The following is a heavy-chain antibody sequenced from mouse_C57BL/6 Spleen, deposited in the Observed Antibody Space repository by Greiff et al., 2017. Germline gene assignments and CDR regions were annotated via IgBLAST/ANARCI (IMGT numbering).Heavy chain of an antibody. Sequence: EVKLQESGPGLVKPSQTVFLTCTVTGISITTGNYRWSWIRQFPGNKLEWIGYIYYSGTITYTPSLPSRTTITRDTPKNQFFLEMNSLTAEDTATYYCAREERDGNGYFDYWGQGTTLTVSS. D-gene: IGHD1-1*02. CDR2: IYYSGTI. CDR1: GISITTGNYR. CDR3: AREERDGNGYFDY. J-gene: IGHJ2*01. V-gene: IGHV3-5*01.